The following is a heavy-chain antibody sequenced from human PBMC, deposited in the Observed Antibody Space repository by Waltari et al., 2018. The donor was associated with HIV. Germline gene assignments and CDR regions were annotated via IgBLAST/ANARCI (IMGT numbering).Heavy chain of an antibody. CDR2: IKKDGGEK. Sequence: EVQLEESGGGLVQPGGSLRLSCAASGFTFSNYWMSWLRQAPGKGLEWVANIKKDGGEKYHVDSVRGRVTVSRDNAKNSLYLKMSSLRAEDTAVYYCARGHYGMDVWGQGTTVTVSS. J-gene: IGHJ6*02. V-gene: IGHV3-7*01. CDR1: GFTFSNYW. CDR3: ARGHYGMDV.